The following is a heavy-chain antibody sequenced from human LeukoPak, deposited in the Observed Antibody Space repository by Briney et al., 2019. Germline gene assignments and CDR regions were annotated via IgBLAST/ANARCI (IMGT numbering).Heavy chain of an antibody. J-gene: IGHJ4*02. Sequence: GGSLRLSCAASGLTFSNYAMTWVRQAPGKGLEWVSFISRSGDSTSYADSVKGRFTISRDNSKNTLYLQMNSLRAEDTAVYYCAKPYGSYNYGALDSWGQGTLVTVSS. V-gene: IGHV3-23*01. CDR2: ISRSGDST. CDR1: GLTFSNYA. CDR3: AKPYGSYNYGALDS. D-gene: IGHD4/OR15-4a*01.